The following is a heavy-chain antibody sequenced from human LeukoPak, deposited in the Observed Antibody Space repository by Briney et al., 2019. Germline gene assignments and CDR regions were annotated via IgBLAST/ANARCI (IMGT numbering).Heavy chain of an antibody. CDR1: GYNFANYW. J-gene: IGHJ4*02. Sequence: GESLKISCKGSGYNFANYWIGWVRQMPGKGLEWMGIIYVGDSDTKYSPSFQGQVTISADKSISTAYLQWSSLKASDTAMYYCARVFYSYGSFDYWGQGTLVTVSS. D-gene: IGHD5-18*01. CDR3: ARVFYSYGSFDY. V-gene: IGHV5-51*01. CDR2: IYVGDSDT.